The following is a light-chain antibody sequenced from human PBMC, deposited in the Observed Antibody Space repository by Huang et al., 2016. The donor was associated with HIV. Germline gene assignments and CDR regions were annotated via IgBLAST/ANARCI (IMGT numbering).Light chain of an antibody. V-gene: IGKV1-39*01. CDR1: QIINRY. CDR2: GAS. J-gene: IGKJ2*01. CDR3: QQSYNIPRT. Sequence: DIQTTQAPSSLSAPVGDRVIITCRASQIINRYLNWYQQMSGRAPKLLISGASTLQGGVSPRFSGSGSGTDFTLTITDVQPEDSATYFCQQSYNIPRTFGQGTLLEI.